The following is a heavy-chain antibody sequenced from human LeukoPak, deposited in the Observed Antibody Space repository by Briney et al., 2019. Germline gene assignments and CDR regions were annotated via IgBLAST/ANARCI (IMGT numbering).Heavy chain of an antibody. CDR2: IYYSGST. J-gene: IGHJ3*02. CDR1: GGSISSYY. Sequence: SETLSLTCTVSGGSISSYYWSWIRQPPGKGLEWIGYIYYSGSTNYNPSLKSRVTISVDTSENQFSLKLSSVTAADTAVYYCAREEYGAFDIWGQGTMVTVSS. CDR3: AREEYGAFDI. D-gene: IGHD2/OR15-2a*01. V-gene: IGHV4-59*01.